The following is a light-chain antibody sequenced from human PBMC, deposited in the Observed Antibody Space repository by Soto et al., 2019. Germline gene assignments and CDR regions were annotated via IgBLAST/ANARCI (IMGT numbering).Light chain of an antibody. V-gene: IGKV3-15*01. J-gene: IGKJ1*01. Sequence: PQSPGTLSLSPWERATLSCRPSQSVGSDNLAWFQQKPGQAPRLLIYGASTRATGIPARFSGSGSGTKFTLTISSLQSEDFAVYYCQQYNNLPQTFGQGTKVDIK. CDR3: QQYNNLPQT. CDR1: QSVGSDN. CDR2: GAS.